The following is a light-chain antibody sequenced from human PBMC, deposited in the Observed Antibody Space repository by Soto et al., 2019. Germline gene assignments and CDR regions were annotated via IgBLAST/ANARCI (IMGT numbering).Light chain of an antibody. Sequence: ESVLTQSPGTLSLSPGERATLSCRASQTVGNNYLAWYQQKPGQAPRLLIYGASSRATGIPDRFSGSGSGTDFTLTIIRLEPEDSAVYYCQQYASSPPLTLGGGTKVEIK. V-gene: IGKV3-20*01. CDR2: GAS. CDR3: QQYASSPPLT. J-gene: IGKJ4*01. CDR1: QTVGNNY.